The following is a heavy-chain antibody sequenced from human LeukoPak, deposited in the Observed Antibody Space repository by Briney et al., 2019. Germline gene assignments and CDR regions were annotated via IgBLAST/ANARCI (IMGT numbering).Heavy chain of an antibody. CDR2: ITDSGTST. Sequence: GGSLRLSCAASGFTFNSYPMNWVRQAPGKGLEWVSAITDSGTSTYYADSVKGRFTISRDNSKNTVYLQMNSLRAEDTALYYCATRGSDFWSGFDYWGQGTQVTVSS. CDR1: GFTFNSYP. CDR3: ATRGSDFWSGFDY. J-gene: IGHJ4*02. V-gene: IGHV3-23*01. D-gene: IGHD3-3*01.